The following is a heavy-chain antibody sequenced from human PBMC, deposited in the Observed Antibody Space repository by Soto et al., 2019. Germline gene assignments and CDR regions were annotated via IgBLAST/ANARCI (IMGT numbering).Heavy chain of an antibody. CDR1: GYTFTSYG. CDR2: ISAYNGNT. J-gene: IGHJ5*02. CDR3: ARVKGSGYHNWFDP. D-gene: IGHD3-22*01. V-gene: IGHV1-18*01. Sequence: ASVKVSCKASGYTFTSYGISWVRQAPGQGLEWMGWISAYNGNTNYAQKLQGRVTMATDTSTSTAYMELRSLRSDDTAVYYCARVKGSGYHNWFDPWGQGTLVTVSS.